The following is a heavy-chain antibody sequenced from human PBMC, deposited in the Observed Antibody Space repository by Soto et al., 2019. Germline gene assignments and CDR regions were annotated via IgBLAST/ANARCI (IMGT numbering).Heavy chain of an antibody. D-gene: IGHD2-2*01. Sequence: LRLSCSASGFNFSRYWTHWVRQVPGRGLVWVSHINSDGSRTTYADSVKGRFTISRGNAKNTLYLQMNSLRAEDTAVYYCARDLSSCSSARCYSYYYGMDVWGQGTTVTVSS. CDR1: GFNFSRYW. J-gene: IGHJ6*02. CDR3: ARDLSSCSSARCYSYYYGMDV. V-gene: IGHV3-74*01. CDR2: INSDGSRT.